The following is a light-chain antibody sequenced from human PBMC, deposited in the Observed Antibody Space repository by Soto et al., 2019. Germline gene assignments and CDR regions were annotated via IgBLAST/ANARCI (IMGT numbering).Light chain of an antibody. V-gene: IGLV2-14*03. CDR1: SSDVGGYNY. CDR2: DVG. Sequence: QSALTHPASVSGSPGQSITISCTGTSSDVGGYNYVSWYQQHPGKAPKVMIYDVGSRPSGVSNRFSGSKSGNTASLTISGLQAEDEADYYCCSYTTSNTRQIVFGTGTKVTVL. CDR3: CSYTTSNTRQIV. J-gene: IGLJ1*01.